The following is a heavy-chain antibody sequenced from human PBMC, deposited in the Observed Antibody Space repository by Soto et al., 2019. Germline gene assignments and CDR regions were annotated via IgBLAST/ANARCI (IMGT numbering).Heavy chain of an antibody. J-gene: IGHJ6*02. Sequence: SETLSLTCTVSGGSISSYYWSWIRQPPGKGLEWIGYIYYSGSTNYNPSLKSRVTISVDTSKNQFSLKLSSVTAADTAVYYCARDRPASYDYVWGGYYYYCMDVWGQGTTVTVSS. V-gene: IGHV4-59*01. CDR2: IYYSGST. CDR3: ARDRPASYDYVWGGYYYYCMDV. D-gene: IGHD3-16*01. CDR1: GGSISSYY.